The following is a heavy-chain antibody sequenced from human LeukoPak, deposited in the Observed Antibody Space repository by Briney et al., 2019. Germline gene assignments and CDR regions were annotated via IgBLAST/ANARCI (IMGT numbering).Heavy chain of an antibody. V-gene: IGHV4-39*07. J-gene: IGHJ6*03. CDR2: ISYSGAT. CDR3: ARDGFYYHYYMDV. CDR1: GGTVTSSTYS. D-gene: IGHD1-14*01. Sequence: SETLSLTCTLSGGTVTSSTYSWGWIRQPPGKGLEWIGSISYSGATYYNPSLKSRVSMSVHTSKNQFSLKLSSVTAADTAVYYCARDGFYYHYYMDVWGEGTTVTVSS.